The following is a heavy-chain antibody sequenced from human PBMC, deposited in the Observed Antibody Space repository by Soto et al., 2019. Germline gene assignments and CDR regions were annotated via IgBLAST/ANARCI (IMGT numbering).Heavy chain of an antibody. CDR3: ATQQKGYNWNHFEH. CDR1: VGSLSGRYYY. D-gene: IGHD1-1*01. V-gene: IGHV4-39*01. CDR2: VFYTVFT. Sequence: PSQTLSLTCPVPVGSLSGRYYYVGLLFQSPGKAPEWLGRVFYTVFTSYSPPPQSRVTVSVDTSKNQFPVKVSGVPAADTAVYYCATQQKGYNWNHFEHWGHGALDTVSS. J-gene: IGHJ4*01.